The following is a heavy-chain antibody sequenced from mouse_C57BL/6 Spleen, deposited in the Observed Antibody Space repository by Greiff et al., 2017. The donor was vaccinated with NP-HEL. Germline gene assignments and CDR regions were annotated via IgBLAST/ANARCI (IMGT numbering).Heavy chain of an antibody. CDR1: GFTFSSYG. V-gene: IGHV5-6*01. D-gene: IGHD1-1*01. J-gene: IGHJ2*01. CDR2: ISSGGGYT. Sequence: EVQVVESGGDLVKPGGSLKLSCAASGFTFSSYGMSWVRQTPDKRLEWVATISSGGGYTYYPDSVKGRSTISRDNAKNTLYLQMSSLTSEDTAMYYCARHRPLRRFDYWGQGTTLTVSS. CDR3: ARHRPLRRFDY.